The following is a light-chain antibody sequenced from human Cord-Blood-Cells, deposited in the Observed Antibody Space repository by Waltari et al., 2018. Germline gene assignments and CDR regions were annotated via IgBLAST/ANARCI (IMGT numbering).Light chain of an antibody. Sequence: EIVLTQSPAPLSLSPGERATLSCRASQSVSSYLAWYQQKPGQAPRLLIYDASNRATGIPARFSGSGSGTDFTLTISSLEPEDFAVYYCQQGSNWPPLTFGGGTKVEIK. CDR3: QQGSNWPPLT. CDR2: DAS. J-gene: IGKJ4*01. CDR1: QSVSSY. V-gene: IGKV3-11*01.